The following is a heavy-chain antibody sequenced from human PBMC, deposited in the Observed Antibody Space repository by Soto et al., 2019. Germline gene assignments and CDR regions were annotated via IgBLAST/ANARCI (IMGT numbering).Heavy chain of an antibody. Sequence: GAALKVSCKASGYTFTSYGISWVRQAPGQGLEWMGWISAYNGNTNYAQKLQGRVTMTTDTSTSTAYMELRSLSSDDTAVYYCERDPRTRGDYYYYYGMDVWGQGTTVTVSS. J-gene: IGHJ6*02. D-gene: IGHD1-26*01. CDR2: ISAYNGNT. V-gene: IGHV1-18*01. CDR3: ERDPRTRGDYYYYYGMDV. CDR1: GYTFTSYG.